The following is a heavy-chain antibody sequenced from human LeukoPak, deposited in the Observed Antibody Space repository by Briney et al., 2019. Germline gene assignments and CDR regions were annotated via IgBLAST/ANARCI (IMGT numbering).Heavy chain of an antibody. D-gene: IGHD3-10*01. CDR2: IYYSGST. CDR1: GGSISSYY. CDR3: ARGGGSGSPNWFDP. Sequence: SETLSLTCTVSGGSISSYYWSWIRQPPGKGLEWIGYIYYSGSTNYNPSLKSRVTISVDTSKNQFSLKLSSVTAADTAVYYCARGGGSGSPNWFDPWGQGTLVTVSS. J-gene: IGHJ5*02. V-gene: IGHV4-59*01.